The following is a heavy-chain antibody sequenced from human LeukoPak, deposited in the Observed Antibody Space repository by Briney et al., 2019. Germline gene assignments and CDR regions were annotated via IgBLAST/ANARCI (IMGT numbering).Heavy chain of an antibody. CDR3: ARDHFGERGHAFDI. V-gene: IGHV3-21*01. CDR1: GFTFSSYS. Sequence: PGRSLRLSCAASGFTFSSYSMNWVRQAPGKGLEWVSSISSSSSYIYYADSVKGRFTISRDNAKNSLYLQMNSLRAEDTAVYYCARDHFGERGHAFDIWGQGTMVTVSS. CDR2: ISSSSSYI. J-gene: IGHJ3*02. D-gene: IGHD3-16*01.